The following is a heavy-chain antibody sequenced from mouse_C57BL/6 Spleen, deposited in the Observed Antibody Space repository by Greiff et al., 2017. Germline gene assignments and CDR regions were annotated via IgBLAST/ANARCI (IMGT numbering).Heavy chain of an antibody. CDR1: GYTFTSYW. J-gene: IGHJ2*01. Sequence: QVHVKQPGAELVKPGASVKLSCKASGYTFTSYWMHWVKQRPGQGLEWIGMIHPNSGSTNYNEKFKSKATLTVDKSSSTAYMQLSSLTSEDSAVYYCARFTTVVATDYWGQGTTRTVSS. D-gene: IGHD1-1*01. CDR3: ARFTTVVATDY. V-gene: IGHV1-64*01. CDR2: IHPNSGST.